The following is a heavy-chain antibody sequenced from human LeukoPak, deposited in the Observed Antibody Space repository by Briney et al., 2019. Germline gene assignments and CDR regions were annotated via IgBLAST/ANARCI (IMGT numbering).Heavy chain of an antibody. J-gene: IGHJ4*02. Sequence: SETLSLTCTVSGDSFSSVTDYWAWIRQPPGKGLEWIASGDYSGGTYYNPSLESRVAISADMSKNQISLKLTSVTGADTAVYYCAGERGEEYSSGWYKTNYFYNWGQGIRVTVSS. D-gene: IGHD6-19*01. V-gene: IGHV4-39*07. CDR3: AGERGEEYSSGWYKTNYFYN. CDR2: GDYSGGT. CDR1: GDSFSSVTDY.